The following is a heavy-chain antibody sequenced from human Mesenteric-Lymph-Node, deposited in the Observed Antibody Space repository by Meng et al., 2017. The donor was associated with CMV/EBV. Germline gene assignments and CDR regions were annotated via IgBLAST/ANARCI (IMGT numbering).Heavy chain of an antibody. CDR3: ARGTTDYFGSGTYYSFDF. J-gene: IGHJ4*02. D-gene: IGHD3-10*01. Sequence: IRSSSSYWGGVRQPPGKGLEWIGTVYNSGTTYYNPSLKSRVTISVDTSKNQFSLRLSSVTAADTAVYYCARGTTDYFGSGTYYSFDFWGQGTLVTVSS. CDR2: VYNSGTT. V-gene: IGHV4-39*07. CDR1: IRSSSSY.